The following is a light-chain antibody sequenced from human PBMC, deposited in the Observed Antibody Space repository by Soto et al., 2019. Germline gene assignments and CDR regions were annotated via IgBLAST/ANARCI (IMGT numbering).Light chain of an antibody. CDR1: QGISSY. Sequence: DLQLTQSPSFLSASVGDRVTITCRASQGISSYLAWYQKKPGKAPNLLIYTASTLQSGVPSRFSGSGSGTEFTLTISSLQPEDFATYYCQQVNGYPLTFGGGTKVEIK. V-gene: IGKV1-9*01. CDR2: TAS. CDR3: QQVNGYPLT. J-gene: IGKJ4*01.